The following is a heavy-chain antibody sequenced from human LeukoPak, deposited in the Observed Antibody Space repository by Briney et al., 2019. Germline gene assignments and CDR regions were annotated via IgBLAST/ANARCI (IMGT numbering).Heavy chain of an antibody. Sequence: GGSLRLSCAASGFTFSRYAMSWVRQAPGKGLEWVSVISGGGHNTYYADSVKGRFTISRDNSRNTIYLQMNSLRAEDTAVYYCAKDRSSWYYPFDYWGQGTLVTVSS. CDR3: AKDRSSWYYPFDY. J-gene: IGHJ4*02. CDR2: ISGGGHNT. CDR1: GFTFSRYA. D-gene: IGHD6-13*01. V-gene: IGHV3-23*01.